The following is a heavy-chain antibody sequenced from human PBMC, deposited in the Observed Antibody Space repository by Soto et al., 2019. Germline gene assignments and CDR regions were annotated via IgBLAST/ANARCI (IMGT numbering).Heavy chain of an antibody. CDR2: ISSSATII. J-gene: IGHJ6*03. Sequence: QVQLVESGGGLVKPGGSLRLSCEASGFTLSDYYMTWIRQAPGKGLGWISYISSSATIIYYADSVKGRFTISRDNAKTSLYLQMNSLRADDTAVYYCARAVKQWLVGGDYYYYYMDVWGKGTTVTVSS. D-gene: IGHD6-19*01. CDR3: ARAVKQWLVGGDYYYYYMDV. V-gene: IGHV3-11*01. CDR1: GFTLSDYY.